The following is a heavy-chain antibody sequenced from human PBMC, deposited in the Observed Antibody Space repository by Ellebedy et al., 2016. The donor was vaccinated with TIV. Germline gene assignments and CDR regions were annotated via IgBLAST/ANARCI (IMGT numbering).Heavy chain of an antibody. CDR3: ARRPGRKGGYYFDY. CDR1: GGSISGYQ. CDR2: NSDSGRT. V-gene: IGHV4-59*08. J-gene: IGHJ4*02. Sequence: MPSETLSFTCTVSGGSISGYQWGWIRQPPGKGLGWIGYNSDSGRTNYDPSLKSRITISVDTSKDQFSLKLSSVTAADTAVYYCARRPGRKGGYYFDYWGQGTLVTVSS. D-gene: IGHD2-15*01.